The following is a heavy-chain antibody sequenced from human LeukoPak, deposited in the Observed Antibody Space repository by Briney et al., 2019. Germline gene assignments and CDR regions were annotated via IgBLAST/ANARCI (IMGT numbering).Heavy chain of an antibody. CDR2: IRYDGSNK. Sequence: PGGSLRLSCAASGFTFSSYGMHWVRQAPGKGLEWVAFIRYDGSNKYYADSVKGRFTISRDNSKNTLYLQMNSLRAEDTAVYYCAKDKYIRHFVGHYYYYYMDVWGKGTTVTVSS. CDR3: AKDKYIRHFVGHYYYYYMDV. D-gene: IGHD3-9*01. CDR1: GFTFSSYG. J-gene: IGHJ6*03. V-gene: IGHV3-30*02.